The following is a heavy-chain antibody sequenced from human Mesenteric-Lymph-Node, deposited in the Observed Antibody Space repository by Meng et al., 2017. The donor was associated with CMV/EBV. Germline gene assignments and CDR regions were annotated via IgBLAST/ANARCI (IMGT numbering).Heavy chain of an antibody. J-gene: IGHJ6*02. CDR1: GYTFTSYD. D-gene: IGHD2-2*01. Sequence: ASVKVSCKASGYTFTSYDINWVRQATGQGLEWMGWMNPNSGNTGYAQKFQGRVTMTRNTSISPAYIELSSLRSEDTAVYYCAREYCSSTSCKGGHGMDVWGQGTTVTVSS. CDR2: MNPNSGNT. CDR3: AREYCSSTSCKGGHGMDV. V-gene: IGHV1-8*01.